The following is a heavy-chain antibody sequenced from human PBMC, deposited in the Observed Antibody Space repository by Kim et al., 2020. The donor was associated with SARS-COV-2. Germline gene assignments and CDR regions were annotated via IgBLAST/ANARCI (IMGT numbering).Heavy chain of an antibody. CDR3: ARDKTNYYGSGSPFDY. J-gene: IGHJ4*02. D-gene: IGHD3-10*01. Sequence: KFQGRVTITADESTSTAYMELSSLRSEDTAVYYCARDKTNYYGSGSPFDYWGQGTLVTVSS. V-gene: IGHV1-69*01.